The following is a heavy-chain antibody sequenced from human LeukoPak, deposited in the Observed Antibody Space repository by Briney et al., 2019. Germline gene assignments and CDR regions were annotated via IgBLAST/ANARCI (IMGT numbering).Heavy chain of an antibody. V-gene: IGHV3-23*01. J-gene: IGHJ4*02. Sequence: GGSLRLSCAASGFTFSSYAMSWVRQAPGKGLECVSAISGSDGRTYYADSVKGRFTISRDNSKNTLYLQMNSLRAEDTAVYSCAKSRVEGSFYYFDCWGQGTLVTVSS. CDR2: ISGSDGRT. CDR1: GFTFSSYA. D-gene: IGHD3-3*01. CDR3: AKSRVEGSFYYFDC.